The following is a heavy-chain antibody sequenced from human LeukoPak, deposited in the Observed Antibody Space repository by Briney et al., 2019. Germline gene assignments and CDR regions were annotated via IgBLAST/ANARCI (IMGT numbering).Heavy chain of an antibody. J-gene: IGHJ4*02. CDR2: ISTNGGST. CDR3: AKERVGYSYGAFDY. D-gene: IGHD5-18*01. V-gene: IGHV3-23*01. CDR1: GFTFSSYA. Sequence: GGSLRLSCAASGFTFSSYAMSWVRQAPGKGLEWVSGISTNGGSTSYADSVKGRFTISRDNSKNTLYLQMNSLRAEDTAVYYCAKERVGYSYGAFDYWGQGTLVTVSS.